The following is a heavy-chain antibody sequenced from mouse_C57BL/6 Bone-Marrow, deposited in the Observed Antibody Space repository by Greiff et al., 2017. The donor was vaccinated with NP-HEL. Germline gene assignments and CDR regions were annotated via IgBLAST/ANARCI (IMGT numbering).Heavy chain of an antibody. CDR1: GYTFTSYG. Sequence: VKLMESGAELARPGASVKLSCKASGYTFTSYGISWVKQRTGQGLEWIGEIYPRSGNTYYNEKFKGKATLTADKSSSTAYMELRSLTSEDSAVYFCARLGLLCYAMDYWGQGTSVTVSS. V-gene: IGHV1-81*01. CDR3: ARLGLLCYAMDY. CDR2: IYPRSGNT. J-gene: IGHJ4*01. D-gene: IGHD3-3*01.